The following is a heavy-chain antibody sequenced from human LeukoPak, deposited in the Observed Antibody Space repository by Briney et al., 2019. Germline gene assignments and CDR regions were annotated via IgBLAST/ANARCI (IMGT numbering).Heavy chain of an antibody. CDR2: ISYDGSNK. J-gene: IGHJ4*02. D-gene: IGHD1/OR15-1a*01. CDR3: ARTWNTDY. CDR1: GFTFSSYA. Sequence: GGSLRLSCAASGFTFSSYAMHWVRQAPGKGLEWVAVISYDGSNKYYADSVKGRFTISRDNSKNTLYLQMNSLRAEDTAVYYCARTWNTDYWGQGTLVTVSS. V-gene: IGHV3-30-3*01.